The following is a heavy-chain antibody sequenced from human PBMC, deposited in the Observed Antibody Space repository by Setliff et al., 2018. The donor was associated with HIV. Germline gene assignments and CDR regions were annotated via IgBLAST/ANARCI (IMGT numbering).Heavy chain of an antibody. D-gene: IGHD1-26*01. CDR1: GGSISVHY. CDR3: ARGPSGTYYREFDF. V-gene: IGHV4-59*11. J-gene: IGHJ4*02. Sequence: SETLSLTCTVSGGSISVHYWSWLRQPPGKGLEWIGYMYASGSTDYNPSLKSRVTISVDRFRYQFSLQLRSVTAADTAVYYCARGPSGTYYREFDFWGQGTLVTVSS. CDR2: MYASGST.